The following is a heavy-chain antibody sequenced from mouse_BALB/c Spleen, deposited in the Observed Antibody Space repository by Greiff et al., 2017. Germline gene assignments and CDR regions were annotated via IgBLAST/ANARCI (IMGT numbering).Heavy chain of an antibody. V-gene: IGHV6-6*02. D-gene: IGHD2-12*01. Sequence: EVMLVESGGGLVQPGGSMKLSCVASGFTFSNYWMNWVRQSPEKGLEWVAEIRLKSNNYATHYAESVKGRFTISRDDSKSSVYLQMNNLRAEDTGIYYCTRERRGYAMDYWGQGTSVTVSS. CDR3: TRERRGYAMDY. CDR1: GFTFSNYW. CDR2: IRLKSNNYAT. J-gene: IGHJ4*01.